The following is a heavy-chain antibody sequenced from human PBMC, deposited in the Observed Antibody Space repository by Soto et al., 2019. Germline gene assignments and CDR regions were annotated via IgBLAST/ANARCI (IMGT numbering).Heavy chain of an antibody. D-gene: IGHD6-13*01. CDR2: ISGSGGST. J-gene: IGHJ4*02. V-gene: IGHV3-23*01. CDR1: GFTFSSYA. Sequence: EVQLLESGGGLVQPGGSLRLSCAASGFTFSSYAMSWVRQAPGKGLEWVSAISGSGGSTYYADSVKGRFTISRDHFKNMLDLEKNSLRTEEKGGIYFGKNPPQWRAAGSGESVWGQGTLVTVSS. CDR3: GKNPPQWRAAGSGESV.